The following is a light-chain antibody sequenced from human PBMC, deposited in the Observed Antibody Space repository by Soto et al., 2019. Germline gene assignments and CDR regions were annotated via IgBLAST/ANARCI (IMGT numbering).Light chain of an antibody. CDR2: EVT. V-gene: IGLV2-14*01. Sequence: QSALTQPASVSGSPGLSITISCTGTSSDIGDYNYVSWYQQHPGKAPKLIIYEVTYRPSGVSNRFSGSKSGNTASLTISGLQAEDEADYYCQSYDSSLSGDVFGTGTKLTVL. CDR1: SSDIGDYNY. J-gene: IGLJ1*01. CDR3: QSYDSSLSGDV.